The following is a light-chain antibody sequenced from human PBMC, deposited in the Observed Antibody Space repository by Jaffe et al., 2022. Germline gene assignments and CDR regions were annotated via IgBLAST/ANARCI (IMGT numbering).Light chain of an antibody. CDR3: GTWDNSLSAVV. CDR2: DNN. CDR1: NSNIGNNF. J-gene: IGLJ2*01. Sequence: QSVLTQPPSVSAPPGQKVTISCSGSNSNIGNNFVSWYQQFPGTAPKLLTYDNNKRPSGIPDRFSGSKSGTSATLGIAGLQTGDEADYYCGTWDNSLSAVVFGGGTKLTVL. V-gene: IGLV1-51*01.